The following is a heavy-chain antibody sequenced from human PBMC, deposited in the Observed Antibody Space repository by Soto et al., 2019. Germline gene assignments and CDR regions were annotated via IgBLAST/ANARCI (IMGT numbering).Heavy chain of an antibody. Sequence: LSLTCTVSGGSINSGGSNWNWIRQRPGEGLEWIGYITYRGTTYSIPSLKSRVTMSVDTSKNQFSLKLSSVSAADTAVYYCARDSGESLRFFDYWGQGAPVTVSS. CDR3: ARDSGESLRFFDY. CDR2: ITYRGTT. J-gene: IGHJ4*02. D-gene: IGHD3-10*01. V-gene: IGHV4-31*03. CDR1: GGSINSGGSN.